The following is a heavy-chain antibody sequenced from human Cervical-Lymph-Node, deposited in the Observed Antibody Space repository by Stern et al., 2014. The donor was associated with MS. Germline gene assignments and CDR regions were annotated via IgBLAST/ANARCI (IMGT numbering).Heavy chain of an antibody. V-gene: IGHV3-33*01. CDR1: GFSFSRYA. D-gene: IGHD6-13*01. Sequence: MQLVESGGGVVQPGRSRRLSCAASGFSFSRYAMHWVRQAPGKGLEWVALIWYDGSNPYYADSVTGRFSISRYNFKNTLYLQMNSLRAEDTAVYYCASAYSSSHYYFDYWGQGTLVPVSS. CDR3: ASAYSSSHYYFDY. CDR2: IWYDGSNP. J-gene: IGHJ4*02.